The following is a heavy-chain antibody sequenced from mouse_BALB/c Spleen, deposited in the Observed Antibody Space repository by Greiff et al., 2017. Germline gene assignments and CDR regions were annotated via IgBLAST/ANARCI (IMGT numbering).Heavy chain of an antibody. J-gene: IGHJ1*01. V-gene: IGHV2-6-7*01. CDR3: ARVIYDGTSYFDV. CDR1: GFSLTGYG. CDR2: IWGDGST. D-gene: IGHD2-3*01. Sequence: VQLKQSGPGLVAPSQSLSITCTVPGFSLTGYGVNRVRQPPGKGLEWLGMIWGDGSTDYNSALKSRLSISKDNSKSQVFLKMNSLQTDDTARYYCARVIYDGTSYFDVWGAGTTVTVSS.